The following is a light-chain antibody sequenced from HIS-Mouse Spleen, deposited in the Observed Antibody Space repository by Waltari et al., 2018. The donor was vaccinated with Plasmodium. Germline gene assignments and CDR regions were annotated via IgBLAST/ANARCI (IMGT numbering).Light chain of an antibody. CDR3: QQYNNWSFT. V-gene: IGKV3-15*01. CDR2: SAS. CDR1: QSVSSN. Sequence: EIVMTQSPATLSVSPGERATLSCRASQSVSSNLAWYQQNPGQAPRLLIYSASTRATGIPARFSGSGSGTEFTLTISSLQSEDFAVYYCQQYNNWSFTFGPGTKVDIK. J-gene: IGKJ3*01.